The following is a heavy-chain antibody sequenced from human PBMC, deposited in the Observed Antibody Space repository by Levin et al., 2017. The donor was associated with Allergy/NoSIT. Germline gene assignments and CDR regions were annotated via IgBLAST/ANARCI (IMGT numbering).Heavy chain of an antibody. Sequence: GGSLRLSCAASGFTFSSYSMNWVRQAPGKGLEWVSSISSSSSYIYYADSVKGRFTISRDNAKNSLYLQMNSLRAEDTAVYYCARSSYSYGYEWKKDWYFDLWGRGTLVTVSS. V-gene: IGHV3-21*01. J-gene: IGHJ2*01. CDR3: ARSSYSYGYEWKKDWYFDL. CDR2: ISSSSSYI. D-gene: IGHD5-18*01. CDR1: GFTFSSYS.